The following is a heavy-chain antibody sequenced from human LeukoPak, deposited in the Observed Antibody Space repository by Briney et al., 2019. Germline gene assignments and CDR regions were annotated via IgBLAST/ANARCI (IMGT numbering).Heavy chain of an antibody. D-gene: IGHD2-2*01. CDR3: ARVVGSYCSSTSCLDWFDP. CDR2: IYYSGST. V-gene: IGHV4-59*01. J-gene: IGHJ5*02. Sequence: PSETLSLTCAVYGGSFSGYYWTWIRQPPGKGLEWIGYIYYSGSTNYNPSLKSRVTISVDTSKNQFSLKLSSVTAADTAVYYCARVVGSYCSSTSCLDWFDPWGQGTLVTVSS. CDR1: GGSFSGYY.